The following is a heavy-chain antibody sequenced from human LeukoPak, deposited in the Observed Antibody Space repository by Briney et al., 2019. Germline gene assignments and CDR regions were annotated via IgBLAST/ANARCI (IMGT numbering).Heavy chain of an antibody. J-gene: IGHJ4*02. V-gene: IGHV1-2*02. D-gene: IGHD2-2*01. CDR2: INPNSCGT. CDR3: ARGYCSSTSCPQNY. Sequence: ASVKVSCKASGYTFTGYYLHWVRQAPAQGLDWVGWINPNSCGTNYAQKFQGRVTMTRDTSISTAYMELSRLRSDDTAVYYCARGYCSSTSCPQNYWGQGTLVTVPS. CDR1: GYTFTGYY.